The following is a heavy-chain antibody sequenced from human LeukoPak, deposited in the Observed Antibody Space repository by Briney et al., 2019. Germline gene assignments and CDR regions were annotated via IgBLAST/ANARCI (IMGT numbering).Heavy chain of an antibody. J-gene: IGHJ4*02. CDR2: ISSNGGST. V-gene: IGHV3-64*01. CDR1: GFTFSSYA. CDR3: ATNSGSYYRTDY. D-gene: IGHD1-26*01. Sequence: GGSLRLSCAASGFTFSSYAMHWVRQAPGKGLEYVSAISSNGGSTYYANSVKGRSTISRDNSKNTLYLQMGSLRAEDMAVYYCATNSGSYYRTDYWGQGTLVTVSS.